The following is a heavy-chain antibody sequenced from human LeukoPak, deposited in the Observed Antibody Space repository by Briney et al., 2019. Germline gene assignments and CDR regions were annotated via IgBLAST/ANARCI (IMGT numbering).Heavy chain of an antibody. J-gene: IGHJ6*03. V-gene: IGHV4-34*01. CDR1: GGSFSGYY. CDR2: INHSGST. CDR3: ARPHGYGSGSYSYYYYMDV. D-gene: IGHD3-10*01. Sequence: SETLSLTCAVYGGSFSGYYWSWIRQPPGKGLEWIGEINHSGSTNYNPSLKSRVTISVDTSKNQFSLKLSSVTAADTAVYYCARPHGYGSGSYSYYYYMDVWGKGTTVTISS.